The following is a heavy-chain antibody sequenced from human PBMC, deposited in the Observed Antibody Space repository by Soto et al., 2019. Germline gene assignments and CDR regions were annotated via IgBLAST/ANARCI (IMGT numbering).Heavy chain of an antibody. CDR1: GFTFSSYS. V-gene: IGHV3-21*01. D-gene: IGHD6-13*01. CDR3: ARDFSTASNFIAAAGNNWFDP. CDR2: ISSSSSYI. Sequence: PGGSLRLSCAASGFTFSSYSMNWVRQAPGKGLEWVSSISSSSSYIYYADSVKGRFTISRDNAKNSLYLQMNSLRAEDTAVYYGARDFSTASNFIAAAGNNWFDPWGQGTLVTVSS. J-gene: IGHJ5*02.